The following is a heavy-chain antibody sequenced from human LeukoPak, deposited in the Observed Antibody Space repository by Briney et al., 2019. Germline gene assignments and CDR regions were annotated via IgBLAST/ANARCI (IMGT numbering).Heavy chain of an antibody. J-gene: IGHJ4*02. Sequence: SQTLSLTCAISGDSVSRDSIAWNWIRQSPSRGLEWLGRTYYKSAWYNDYAVHMKSRITISPDTSKDQFSLQLNSVTPDDTAVYYCARGTGWPHFDYWGQGILVTVSS. V-gene: IGHV6-1*01. CDR3: ARGTGWPHFDY. D-gene: IGHD6-19*01. CDR1: GDSVSRDSIA. CDR2: TYYKSAWYN.